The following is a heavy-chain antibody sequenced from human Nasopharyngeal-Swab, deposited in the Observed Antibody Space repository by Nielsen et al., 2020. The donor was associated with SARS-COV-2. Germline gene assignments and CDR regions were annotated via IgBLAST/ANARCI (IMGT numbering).Heavy chain of an antibody. CDR3: ARAPRGWYDYYYYGMDV. CDR1: VGTFSSYA. J-gene: IGHJ6*02. Sequence: SVKVSFKASVGTFSSYAISWVRQAPGQGLEWMGGIIPIFGTGNYAQKFQGRVTITADESTSTAYMELSSLRSEDTAVYYCARAPRGWYDYYYYGMDVWGQGTTVTVSS. V-gene: IGHV1-69*13. CDR2: IIPIFGTG. D-gene: IGHD6-19*01.